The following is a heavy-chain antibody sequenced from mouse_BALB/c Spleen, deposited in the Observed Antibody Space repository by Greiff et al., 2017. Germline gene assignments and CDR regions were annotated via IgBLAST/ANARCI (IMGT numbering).Heavy chain of an antibody. Sequence: VHVKQSGPELVKPGASVKISCKASGYSFTGYFMNWVKQSHGKSLEWIGRINPYNGDTFYNQKFKGKATLTVDKSSSTAHMELLSLTSEDSAVYYCGRTTVVAGDYAMDYWGQGTSVTVSS. V-gene: IGHV1-37*01. CDR1: GYSFTGYF. J-gene: IGHJ4*01. CDR3: GRTTVVAGDYAMDY. D-gene: IGHD1-1*01. CDR2: INPYNGDT.